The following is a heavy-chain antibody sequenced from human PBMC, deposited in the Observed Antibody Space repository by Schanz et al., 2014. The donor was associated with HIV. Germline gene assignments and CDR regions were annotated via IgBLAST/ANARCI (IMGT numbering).Heavy chain of an antibody. D-gene: IGHD6-19*01. J-gene: IGHJ4*02. CDR3: AKVAIHSSGWLPFDY. Sequence: EVKLVESGGGLVKPGRSLRLSCTASGFTFGDYPMSWFRQAPGKGLEWVSSISESGGRTYYADSVNGRFTISRDNSKNTLYLQMNSLGAEDTAVYYCAKVAIHSSGWLPFDYWGQGTLVTVSS. V-gene: IGHV3-23*04. CDR2: ISESGGRT. CDR1: GFTFGDYP.